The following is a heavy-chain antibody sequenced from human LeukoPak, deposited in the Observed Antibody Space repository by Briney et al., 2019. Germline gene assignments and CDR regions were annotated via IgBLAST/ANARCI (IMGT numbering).Heavy chain of an antibody. J-gene: IGHJ4*02. CDR1: SGSFSGYY. CDR3: ARGRDKDFWSGYYDY. CDR2: INHSGST. Sequence: PSETLSLTCAVYSGSFSGYYWSWIRQSPGKGLEWIGEINHSGSTNYNPSLKSRVTISVDTSKNQFSLKLSSVTAADTAVYYCARGRDKDFWSGYYDYWGQGTLVTVSS. V-gene: IGHV4-34*01. D-gene: IGHD3-3*01.